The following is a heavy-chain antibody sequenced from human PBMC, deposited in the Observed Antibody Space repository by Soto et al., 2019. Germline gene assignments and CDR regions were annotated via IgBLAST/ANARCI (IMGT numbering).Heavy chain of an antibody. Sequence: PGDSLKISCQCSVYTFSNFWIAWVRQLPGKGLEWMGIIYPGDYETRYSPSFHGKVTISADRSIGTAYLQWSSLEASDSAFYFCARSPRSSPYFDYRGQGPLVTVSS. D-gene: IGHD6-13*01. CDR3: ARSPRSSPYFDY. V-gene: IGHV5-51*01. J-gene: IGHJ4*02. CDR1: VYTFSNFW. CDR2: IYPGDYET.